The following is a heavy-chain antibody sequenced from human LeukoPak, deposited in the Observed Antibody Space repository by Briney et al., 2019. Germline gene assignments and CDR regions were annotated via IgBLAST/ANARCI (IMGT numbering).Heavy chain of an antibody. V-gene: IGHV4-34*01. Sequence: SETLSLTCAVYGGSFSGYYWSWIRQPPGKGLEWIGEINHSGSTNYNPSLKSRVTISVDTSKNQFSLKLSSVTAADTAVDYCARGISYYGGKRYYFDYWGQGTLVTVSS. CDR3: ARGISYYGGKRYYFDY. CDR1: GGSFSGYY. D-gene: IGHD4-23*01. J-gene: IGHJ4*02. CDR2: INHSGST.